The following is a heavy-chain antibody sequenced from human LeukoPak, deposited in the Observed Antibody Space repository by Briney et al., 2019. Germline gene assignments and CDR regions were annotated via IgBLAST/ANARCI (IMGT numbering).Heavy chain of an antibody. CDR3: AKFKGHYYYDSSGYCDN. V-gene: IGHV3-23*01. CDR2: ISAAGGDNT. CDR1: GFTFRNYA. J-gene: IGHJ4*02. D-gene: IGHD3-22*01. Sequence: GGSLRLSCAASGFTFRNYAMGWVRQAPGKGLEWVSVISAAGGDNTYYADSVKGRFSISRDNSNYTLHLQMNSLRAEDTAVFYCAKFKGHYYYDSSGYCDNWGQGALVTVSS.